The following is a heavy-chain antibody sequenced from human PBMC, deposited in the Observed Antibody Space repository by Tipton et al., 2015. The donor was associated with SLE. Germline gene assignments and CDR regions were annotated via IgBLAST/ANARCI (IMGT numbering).Heavy chain of an antibody. D-gene: IGHD7-27*01. CDR1: GGSISSSIYY. CDR3: ARAAELGIVYFDY. J-gene: IGHJ4*02. V-gene: IGHV4-61*02. CDR2: IYTSGST. Sequence: TLSLTCTVSGGSISSSIYYWSWIRQPAGKGLEWIGRIYTSGSTNYNPSLKSRVTISVDTSKNQFSLKLSSVTAADTAVYYCARAAELGIVYFDYWGQGTLVTVSS.